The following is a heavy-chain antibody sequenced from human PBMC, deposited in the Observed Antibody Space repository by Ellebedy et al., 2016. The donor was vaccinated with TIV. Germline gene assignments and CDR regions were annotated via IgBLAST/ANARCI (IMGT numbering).Heavy chain of an antibody. V-gene: IGHV4-39*01. CDR1: GGSISSSSYY. D-gene: IGHD3-10*01. J-gene: IGHJ4*02. CDR2: IYYSGST. Sequence: SETLSLXXTVSGGSISSSSYYWGWIRQPPGKGLEWIGSIYYSGSTYYNSSLKSRVTISVDTSKNQFSLKLSSVTAADTAVYYCATRPKYYGSGSYPFDYWGQGTLVTVSS. CDR3: ATRPKYYGSGSYPFDY.